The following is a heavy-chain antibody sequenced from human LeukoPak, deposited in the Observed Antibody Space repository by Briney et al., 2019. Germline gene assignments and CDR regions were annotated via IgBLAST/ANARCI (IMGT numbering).Heavy chain of an antibody. J-gene: IGHJ5*02. CDR3: ARLSGNWFDP. Sequence: GESLKISCKGSGYSFTNYWIVWVRQMPGIGLEWMGIIYPGDPDTRYSPSFQGQVTISVDKSINTAYLQWSSLKASDTAMYYCARLSGNWFDPWGQGTLVTVSS. CDR2: IYPGDPDT. CDR1: GYSFTNYW. V-gene: IGHV5-51*01.